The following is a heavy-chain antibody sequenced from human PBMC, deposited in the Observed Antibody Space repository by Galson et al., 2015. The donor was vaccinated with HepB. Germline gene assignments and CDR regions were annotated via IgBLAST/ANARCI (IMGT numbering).Heavy chain of an antibody. CDR2: ISAYNGNT. CDR3: ARDMIFGVVIRHWFDP. V-gene: IGHV1-18*01. J-gene: IGHJ5*02. D-gene: IGHD3/OR15-3a*01. CDR1: GYTFTSYG. Sequence: SVKVSCKASGYTFTSYGISWVRQAPGQGLEWMGWISAYNGNTNYAQKLQGRVTMTTDTSTSTAYMELRSLRSDDTAVYYCARDMIFGVVIRHWFDPWGQGTLVTVSS.